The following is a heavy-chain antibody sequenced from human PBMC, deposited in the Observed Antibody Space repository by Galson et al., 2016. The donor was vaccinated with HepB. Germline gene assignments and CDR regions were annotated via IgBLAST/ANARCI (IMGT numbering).Heavy chain of an antibody. Sequence: CAIPGDSVTSDNTCWNWIRQSPSSGLEWLGRAYYRSTWCKDYADSVKSRITVTTDTSKNQLSLQLDIVTPDDPATYFCTRGYMQNGMNVWGQGPTVTVPA. J-gene: IGHJ6*01. D-gene: IGHD5-24*01. CDR3: TRGYMQNGMNV. V-gene: IGHV6-1*01. CDR1: GDSVTSDNTC. CDR2: AYYRSTWCK.